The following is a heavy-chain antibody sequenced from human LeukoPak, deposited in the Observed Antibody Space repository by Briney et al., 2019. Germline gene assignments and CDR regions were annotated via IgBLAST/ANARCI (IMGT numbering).Heavy chain of an antibody. Sequence: PGGSLRLSCAASGFTFSSYAMSWVRQAPGKGLEWVSAISGSGGSTYYADSVKGRFTISRDTSKNTLYLQMNSLRAEDTAVYYCAPLGGSSGWRFDYWGQGTLVTVSS. J-gene: IGHJ4*02. CDR1: GFTFSSYA. CDR3: APLGGSSGWRFDY. V-gene: IGHV3-23*01. CDR2: ISGSGGST. D-gene: IGHD6-19*01.